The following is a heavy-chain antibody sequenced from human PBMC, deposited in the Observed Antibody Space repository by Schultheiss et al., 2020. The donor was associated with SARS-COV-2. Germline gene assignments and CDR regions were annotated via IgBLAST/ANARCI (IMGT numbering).Heavy chain of an antibody. V-gene: IGHV3-23*01. J-gene: IGHJ4*02. Sequence: GGSLRLSCAASGFRFSTYGMTWVRQAPGKGLEWVAGISGTGGPTDYADSVRGRFTISRDNSQNTVYLEMNSLRAEDTAVYYCARGDRDHFDHWGQGTLVTVSS. CDR2: ISGTGGPT. D-gene: IGHD3-16*01. CDR3: ARGDRDHFDH. CDR1: GFRFSTYG.